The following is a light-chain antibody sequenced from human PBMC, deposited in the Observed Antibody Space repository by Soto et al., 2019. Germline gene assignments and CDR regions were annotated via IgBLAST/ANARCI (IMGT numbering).Light chain of an antibody. J-gene: IGKJ5*01. Sequence: EIVMTQSPAILSVSPGERATLSCRASQGVSNNLAWYQQKPGQAPSLLIYGASTRATGCPARFSGSGSGTEFTLTISRLEPEDFAVFYCQQYGSSPITFGQGTRLEIK. V-gene: IGKV3-15*01. CDR3: QQYGSSPIT. CDR2: GAS. CDR1: QGVSNN.